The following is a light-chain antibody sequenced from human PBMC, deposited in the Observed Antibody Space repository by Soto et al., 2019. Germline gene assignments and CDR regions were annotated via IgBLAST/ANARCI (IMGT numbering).Light chain of an antibody. V-gene: IGKV3D-20*01. CDR1: QRVSSSY. J-gene: IGKJ2*03. Sequence: EIVLTQSPATLSLSPGERATLSCGASQRVSSSYLAWYQQKPGLAPRLLIYDASSRATGIPDRFSGSGSGTDFTLTISRLEPEDFAVYYCQQYSSSPPYSFGQGTKLEIK. CDR2: DAS. CDR3: QQYSSSPPYS.